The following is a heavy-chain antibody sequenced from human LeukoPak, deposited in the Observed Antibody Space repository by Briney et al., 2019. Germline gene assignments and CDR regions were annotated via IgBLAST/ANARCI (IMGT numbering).Heavy chain of an antibody. D-gene: IGHD6-19*01. CDR3: VRDQRRIEVAGYYSDY. CDR2: LNPKTGTT. Sequence: GASVKISCKASGFTLTSNYFFWVRLAPGQGLEWMGILNPKTGTTGYAQKFQGRVSMTRDTSTSTVYMELSSLRSEDSAIYYCVRDQRRIEVAGYYSDYWGQGTLVTVSA. V-gene: IGHV1-46*01. J-gene: IGHJ4*02. CDR1: GFTLTSNY.